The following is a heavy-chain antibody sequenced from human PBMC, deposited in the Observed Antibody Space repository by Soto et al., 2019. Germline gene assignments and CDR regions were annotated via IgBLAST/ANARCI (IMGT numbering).Heavy chain of an antibody. Sequence: ASVKVSCKASGHSITSHYMHWVRQAPGQGLEWMGTIDPTGGRTNYAQKFQGRVTMTRDTSTSTVYMELSSLTSEDTAVYYCARDLTPIYYWGQGTLVTVSS. CDR3: ARDLTPIYY. D-gene: IGHD3-9*01. CDR2: IDPTGGRT. CDR1: GHSITSHY. J-gene: IGHJ4*02. V-gene: IGHV1-46*01.